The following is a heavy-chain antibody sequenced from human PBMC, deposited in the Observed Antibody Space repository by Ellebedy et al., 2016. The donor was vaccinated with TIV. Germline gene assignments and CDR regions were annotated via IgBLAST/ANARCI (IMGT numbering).Heavy chain of an antibody. D-gene: IGHD3-10*01. CDR3: ARVRGDYGMDV. V-gene: IGHV1-69*13. CDR2: IIPIFGTA. Sequence: SVKVSXKASGYTFTSYGISWVRQAPGQGLEWMGGIIPIFGTANYAQKFQGRVTITADESTSTAYMELSSLRSEDTAVYYCARVRGDYGMDVWGQGTTVTVSS. CDR1: GYTFTSYG. J-gene: IGHJ6*02.